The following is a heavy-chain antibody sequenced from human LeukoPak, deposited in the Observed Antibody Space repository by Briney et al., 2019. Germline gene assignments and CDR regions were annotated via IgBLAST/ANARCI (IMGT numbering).Heavy chain of an antibody. J-gene: IGHJ5*02. CDR2: IYYSGST. V-gene: IGHV4-39*07. CDR3: ARDVLDDTMVRGDGWFDP. CDR1: GGSISSSSYY. D-gene: IGHD3-10*01. Sequence: PSETLSLTFTVSGGSISSSSYYWGWIRQPPGKGLEWIGGIYYSGSTYYNPSLKSRVTISVDTSKNQFSLKLSSVTAADTAVYYCARDVLDDTMVRGDGWFDPWGQGTLVTVSS.